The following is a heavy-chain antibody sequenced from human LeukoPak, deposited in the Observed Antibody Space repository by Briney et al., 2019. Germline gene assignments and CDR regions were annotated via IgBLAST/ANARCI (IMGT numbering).Heavy chain of an antibody. CDR3: ARDPYYGDANWFDP. D-gene: IGHD4-17*01. CDR1: RFTFSSYA. CDR2: ISYDGSNK. V-gene: IGHV3-30-3*01. J-gene: IGHJ5*02. Sequence: GGSLRLSCAASRFTFSSYAMHWVRQAPGKGLEWVAVISYDGSNKYYTDSVKGRFTISRDNSKNTLYLQMNSLRAEDTAVYYCARDPYYGDANWFDPWGQGTLVTVSS.